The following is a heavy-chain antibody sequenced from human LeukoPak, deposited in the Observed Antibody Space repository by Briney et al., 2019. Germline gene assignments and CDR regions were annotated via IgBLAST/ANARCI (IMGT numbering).Heavy chain of an antibody. CDR2: IYYSGNT. V-gene: IGHV4-39*01. CDR1: GVSISSSNSY. D-gene: IGHD3-10*01. J-gene: IGHJ4*02. CDR3: ARRLGWFGELFDY. Sequence: SETLSLTCTVSGVSISSSNSYWGWIRQPPGKGLEWIGSIYYSGNTYYNASLKSQVSISIDTSKNQFSLKLSSVTAADTAVYYCARRLGWFGELFDYWGQGTLVTVSS.